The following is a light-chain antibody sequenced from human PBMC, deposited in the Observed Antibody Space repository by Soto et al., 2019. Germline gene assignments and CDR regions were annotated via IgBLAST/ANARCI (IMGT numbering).Light chain of an antibody. J-gene: IGKJ4*01. Sequence: EIMMTQSPVTLSVSPGERATLSCRASQSVSSNLAWYQQKPGQAPRLLIYGASTRASGIPARFIGNGSGTEFTLTVSSLQPEDFATYYCQQYNSSPLTFGGGTKVDI. CDR1: QSVSSN. V-gene: IGKV3-15*01. CDR2: GAS. CDR3: QQYNSSPLT.